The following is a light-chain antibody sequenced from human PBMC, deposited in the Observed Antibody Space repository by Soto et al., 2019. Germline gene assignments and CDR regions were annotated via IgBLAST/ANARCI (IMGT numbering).Light chain of an antibody. Sequence: QSVLTQPPSVSAAPGQRVTISCSGSSANIGGNYVSLYQHITGTAPKLVIYDSDKRPSEIPDRFSGSKSGTSATLDITGLQTGDEADYYCGAWEGSLSVVLFGGGTKLTVL. CDR1: SANIGGNY. V-gene: IGLV1-51*01. CDR2: DSD. J-gene: IGLJ2*01. CDR3: GAWEGSLSVVL.